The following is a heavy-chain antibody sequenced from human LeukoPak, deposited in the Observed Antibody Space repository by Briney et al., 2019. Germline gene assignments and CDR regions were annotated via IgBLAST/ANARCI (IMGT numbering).Heavy chain of an antibody. J-gene: IGHJ6*03. CDR2: IYTSWST. CDR3: ARVEEGYGSGRRGNFYYYYMDV. D-gene: IGHD3-10*01. V-gene: IGHV4-4*07. Sequence: SETLSLTCTVSGASISGSSHYYWSWIRQPAGKGLEWIGRIYTSWSTNYNPSLKSRVTISVDTSKNQFSLKLSSVTTADTAVYYCARVEEGYGSGRRGNFYYYYMDVWGKGTTVTISS. CDR1: GASISGSSHYY.